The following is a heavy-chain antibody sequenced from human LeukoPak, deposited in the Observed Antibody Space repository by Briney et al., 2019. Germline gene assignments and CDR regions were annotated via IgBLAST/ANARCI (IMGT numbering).Heavy chain of an antibody. J-gene: IGHJ4*02. CDR3: ARDPYSSGWYTDY. V-gene: IGHV3-23*01. CDR1: GFTFSSYA. CDR2: ISGSGDNT. Sequence: GGSLRLSCAASGFTFSSYAMRWVRQVPGKGLEWVSVISGSGDNTYYADSVKGRFTISRDNSKNTLYLQMNSLRAEDTAVYYCARDPYSSGWYTDYWGQGTLVTVSS. D-gene: IGHD6-19*01.